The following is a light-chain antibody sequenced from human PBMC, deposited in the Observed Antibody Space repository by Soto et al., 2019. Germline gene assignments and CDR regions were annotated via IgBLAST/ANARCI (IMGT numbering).Light chain of an antibody. V-gene: IGKV1-5*01. Sequence: DIRMTQSPSTLSASVGDRVTITCRASQSISSWLAWYQQKPGKAPKLVIYDASSLESGVPSRFSGSGSGTEFTLTISSLQPDDFATYYCQQYNSYSYTFGQGTKLEIK. CDR3: QQYNSYSYT. J-gene: IGKJ2*01. CDR2: DAS. CDR1: QSISSW.